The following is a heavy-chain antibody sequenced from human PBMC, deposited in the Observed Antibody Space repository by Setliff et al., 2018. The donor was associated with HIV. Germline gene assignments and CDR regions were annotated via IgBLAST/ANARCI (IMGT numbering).Heavy chain of an antibody. J-gene: IGHJ4*02. V-gene: IGHV2-70*17. CDR2: IDWDGDK. D-gene: IGHD1-26*01. Sequence: SGPTLVNPTQTLTLTCTFSGFSLSTNGMCVTWIRQPPGKALEWLARIDWDGDKFYNASLKTRLTISKDTFKKQVILTVANVDPADTATYYCARDSGNYAFDYWGLGTLVTVSS. CDR3: ARDSGNYAFDY. CDR1: GFSLSTNGMC.